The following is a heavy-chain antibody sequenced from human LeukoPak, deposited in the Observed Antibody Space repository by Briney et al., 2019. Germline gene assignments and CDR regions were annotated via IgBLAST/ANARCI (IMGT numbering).Heavy chain of an antibody. V-gene: IGHV3-23*01. J-gene: IGHJ4*02. CDR1: GFTFSSYA. CDR3: AKDRWLRLAPFDY. Sequence: PGGSLRLSCAASGFTFSSYAMSWVRQAPGKGLEWVSAISGSGGSTYYADSVKGRFTISRDNSKNTLYPQMNSLRAEDTAVYYCAKDRWLRLAPFDYWGQGTLVTVSS. D-gene: IGHD5-12*01. CDR2: ISGSGGST.